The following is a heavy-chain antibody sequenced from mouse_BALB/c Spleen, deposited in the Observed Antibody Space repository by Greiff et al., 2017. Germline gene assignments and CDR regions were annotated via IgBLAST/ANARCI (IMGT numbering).Heavy chain of an antibody. Sequence: EVMLVESGGGLVKPGGSLKLSCAASGFTFSSYAMSWVRQTPEKRLEWVATISSGGSYTYYPDSVKGRFTISRDNAKNTLYLQMSSLRSEDTAMYYCARQGLRLPLAYWGQGTLVTVSA. J-gene: IGHJ3*01. CDR1: GFTFSSYA. CDR3: ARQGLRLPLAY. CDR2: ISSGGSYT. V-gene: IGHV5-9-3*01. D-gene: IGHD1-2*01.